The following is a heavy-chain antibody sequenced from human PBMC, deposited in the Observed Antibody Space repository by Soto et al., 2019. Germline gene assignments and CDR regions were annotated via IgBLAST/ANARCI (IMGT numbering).Heavy chain of an antibody. CDR3: ARRGGHYDSSGYYNNWFDP. J-gene: IGHJ5*02. Sequence: ASVKVSCKASGYTFTSYGISWVRQAPGQGLEWMGWISAYNGNTNYAQKLRGRVTMTTDTSTSTAYMELRSLRSDDTAVYYCARRGGHYDSSGYYNNWFDPWGQGTLVTVSS. CDR2: ISAYNGNT. D-gene: IGHD3-22*01. CDR1: GYTFTSYG. V-gene: IGHV1-18*01.